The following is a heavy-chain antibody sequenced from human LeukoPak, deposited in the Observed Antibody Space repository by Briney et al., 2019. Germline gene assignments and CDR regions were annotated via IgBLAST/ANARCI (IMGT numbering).Heavy chain of an antibody. J-gene: IGHJ5*02. CDR3: ARPYSSGWSHWFDP. V-gene: IGHV3-30*02. Sequence: GGSLRLSCAASGFTFSSYGMHWVRQAPGKGLEWVAFIRYDGSNKYYADSVKGRFTISRDDSKNTLYLQMNSLRAEDTAVYYCARPYSSGWSHWFDPWGQGTLVTVSS. CDR2: IRYDGSNK. D-gene: IGHD6-19*01. CDR1: GFTFSSYG.